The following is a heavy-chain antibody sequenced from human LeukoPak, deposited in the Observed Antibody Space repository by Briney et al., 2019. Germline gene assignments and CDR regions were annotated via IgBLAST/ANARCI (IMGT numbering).Heavy chain of an antibody. Sequence: ASVKVSCKASGYTFTGYYMHWVRQAPGQGLEWMGWINPNSGGTNYAQKFQGRVTMTRDTSISTAYMELSRLRSDDTAVYYCARDIGRFLEWSYPGTLGNMDVWGKGTTVTVSS. V-gene: IGHV1-2*02. CDR1: GYTFTGYY. CDR2: INPNSGGT. J-gene: IGHJ6*03. CDR3: ARDIGRFLEWSYPGTLGNMDV. D-gene: IGHD3-3*01.